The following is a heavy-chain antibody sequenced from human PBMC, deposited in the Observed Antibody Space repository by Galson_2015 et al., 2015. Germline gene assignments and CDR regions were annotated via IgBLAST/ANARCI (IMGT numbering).Heavy chain of an antibody. J-gene: IGHJ5*01. CDR3: ARGRPRGDGYNYDS. Sequence: ETLSLTCTVSGGSVSTGSYYWSWIRQPPGKGLEWIGYIYNTGSTNYDPSLKSRVTISVDTSKNQLSLKLSSVTTEDTAVYFCARGRPRGDGYNYDSWGQGSLVTVSS. CDR2: IYNTGST. V-gene: IGHV4-61*01. CDR1: GGSVSTGSYY. D-gene: IGHD5-24*01.